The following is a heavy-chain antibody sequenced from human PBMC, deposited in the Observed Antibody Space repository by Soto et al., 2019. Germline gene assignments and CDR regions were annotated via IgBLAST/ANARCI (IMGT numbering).Heavy chain of an antibody. CDR1: GGTFSSYT. J-gene: IGHJ4*02. CDR3: ATLMSYCSGGSCYRDHLDY. D-gene: IGHD2-15*01. V-gene: IGHV1-69*02. CDR2: IIPILGIA. Sequence: QVQLVQSGAEVKKPGSSVKVSCKASGGTFSSYTISWVRQAPGQGLEWMGRIIPILGIANYAQKFQGRVTITADKSTSPANMELSSRRSEDTAVYYCATLMSYCSGGSCYRDHLDYWGQGTLVTVSS.